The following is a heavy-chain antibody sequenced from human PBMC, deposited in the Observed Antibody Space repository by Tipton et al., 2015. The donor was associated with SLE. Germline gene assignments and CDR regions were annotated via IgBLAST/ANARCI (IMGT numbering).Heavy chain of an antibody. CDR3: ASPTTGDTGAFDI. CDR1: GSSFNNYW. CDR2: IYPADSDT. J-gene: IGHJ3*02. D-gene: IGHD1-1*01. V-gene: IGHV5-51*03. Sequence: QLVQSGAEVKKPGESLKISCKGSGSSFNNYWIAWVRQRPGKGLEWMGIIYPADSDTKYGPSFQGQVTISADKSIRTAHLQWNTLRTSDTAMYYCASPTTGDTGAFDIWGQGTMVTVSS.